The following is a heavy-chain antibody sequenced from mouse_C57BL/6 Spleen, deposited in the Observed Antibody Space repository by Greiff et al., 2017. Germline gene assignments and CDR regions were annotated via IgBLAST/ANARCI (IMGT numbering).Heavy chain of an antibody. CDR1: GFTFSSYT. V-gene: IGHV5-9*01. CDR3: ARHETGGGYY. CDR2: ISGGGGNT. J-gene: IGHJ2*01. Sequence: EVKLMESGGGLVKPGGSLKLSCAASGFTFSSYTMSWVRQTPEKRLEWVATISGGGGNTYYPDSVKGRFTISRDNAKNTLYLQLSSLRSEDTALYYCARHETGGGYYWGQGTTLTVSS.